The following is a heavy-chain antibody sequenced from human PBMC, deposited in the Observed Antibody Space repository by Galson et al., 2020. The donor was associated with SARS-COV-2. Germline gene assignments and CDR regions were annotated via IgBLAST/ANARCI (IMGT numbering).Heavy chain of an antibody. CDR3: ARDGATQTPLWFGELLIDYFDY. CDR1: GFTFSSYA. D-gene: IGHD3-10*01. CDR2: ISYDGSNK. J-gene: IGHJ4*02. V-gene: IGHV3-30*04. Sequence: GESLKISCAASGFTFSSYAMHWVRQAPGKGLEWVAVISYDGSNKYYADSVKGRFTISRDNSKNTLYLQTNSLRAEDTAVYYCARDGATQTPLWFGELLIDYFDYWGQGTLVTVSS.